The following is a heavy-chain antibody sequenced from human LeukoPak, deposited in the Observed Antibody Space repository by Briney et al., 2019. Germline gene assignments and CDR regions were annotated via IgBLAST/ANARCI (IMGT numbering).Heavy chain of an antibody. V-gene: IGHV3-21*01. J-gene: IGHJ4*02. CDR2: ITSSSYI. D-gene: IGHD2-8*01. Sequence: PGGSLRLSCAASGFTFSSYTMNWVRQAPGKGLEWVSCITSSSYIYYADSVKGRFTISRDNAKNSLYLQMYSLRAEDTAVYYCARVMVGELDYWGQGTLVTVSS. CDR1: GFTFSSYT. CDR3: ARVMVGELDY.